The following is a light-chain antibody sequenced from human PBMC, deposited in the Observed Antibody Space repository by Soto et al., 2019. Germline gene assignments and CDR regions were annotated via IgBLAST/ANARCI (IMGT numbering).Light chain of an antibody. CDR3: VQVLQTRAIT. J-gene: IGKJ5*01. CDR2: LGS. Sequence: DIVMTQSPLSLPVTPGEPASISCRSSQSLLHSNGYNYLDWYLQKPGQSPQLLIYLGSYRASGVPDRCGGSGAGTDFTMKINRVEAEDVGVYYCVQVLQTRAITFGQGTRLEIK. CDR1: QSLLHSNGYNY. V-gene: IGKV2-28*01.